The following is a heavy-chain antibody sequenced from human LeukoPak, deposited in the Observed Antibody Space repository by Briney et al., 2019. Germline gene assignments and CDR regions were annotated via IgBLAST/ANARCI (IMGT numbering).Heavy chain of an antibody. D-gene: IGHD3-3*01. V-gene: IGHV4-34*01. Sequence: SETLSLTCAVYGGSFSGYYWSWTRQPPGKGLEWIGEINHSGSTNYNPSLKSRVTISVDTSKNQFSLKLSFVTAADTAVYYCARGCHYDFWSGYYGNDAFDIWGQGTMVTVSS. CDR3: ARGCHYDFWSGYYGNDAFDI. J-gene: IGHJ3*02. CDR1: GGSFSGYY. CDR2: INHSGST.